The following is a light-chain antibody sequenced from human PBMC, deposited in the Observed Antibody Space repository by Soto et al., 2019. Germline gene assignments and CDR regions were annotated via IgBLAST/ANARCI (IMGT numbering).Light chain of an antibody. Sequence: QLVLTQPPSVSGSPGQSVTISCTGTSSDVGGFNYVSWYQQCPGKAPNLIIYDVTKRPSGVPDRFSGSKSGNTASLTISGLQAEDEADYYCCSYAGSYTYVVFGGGTKLTVL. CDR3: CSYAGSYTYVV. CDR1: SSDVGGFNY. J-gene: IGLJ2*01. V-gene: IGLV2-11*01. CDR2: DVT.